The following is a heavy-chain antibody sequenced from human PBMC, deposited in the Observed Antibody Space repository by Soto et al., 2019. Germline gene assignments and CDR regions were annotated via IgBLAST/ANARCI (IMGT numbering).Heavy chain of an antibody. J-gene: IGHJ6*02. D-gene: IGHD3-3*02. CDR3: ARDLERRSIFGAVAPQFYYGMDV. V-gene: IGHV1-46*01. CDR2: FNPSGGRT. CDR1: GYTLTSYY. Sequence: ASVKVSCKASGYTLTSYYIHWVRQAPGQGPEWMGIFNPSGGRTSYAQKFQGRVTMARDTSTSTVYMEMTILRSEDTGVYYCARDLERRSIFGAVAPQFYYGMDVWGQGTTVTVSS.